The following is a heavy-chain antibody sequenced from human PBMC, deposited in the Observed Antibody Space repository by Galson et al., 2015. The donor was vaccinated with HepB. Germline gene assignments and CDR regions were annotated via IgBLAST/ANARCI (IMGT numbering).Heavy chain of an antibody. CDR2: IIPIFGTA. D-gene: IGHD2-2*01. CDR1: GGTFSSYA. Sequence: SVKVSCKASGGTFSSYAISWVRQTPGQGLEWMGGIIPIFGTANYAQKFQGRVTITADESTSTAYMELSSLRSEDTAVYYCARDHSEDIVVVPAAIGTPGWFDPWGQGTLVTASS. J-gene: IGHJ5*02. V-gene: IGHV1-69*13. CDR3: ARDHSEDIVVVPAAIGTPGWFDP.